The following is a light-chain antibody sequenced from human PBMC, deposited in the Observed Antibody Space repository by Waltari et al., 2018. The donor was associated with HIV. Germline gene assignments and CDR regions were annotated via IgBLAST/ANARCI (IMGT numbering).Light chain of an antibody. CDR2: WAS. CDR3: QQYYNTPG. Sequence: DIVMTQSPDSLAVSLGERATINCKSSQSVFYSSNNKNYLAWYQHKAGQPPKLLIYWASTRESGVPDRFSGSGSGTDLTLTISNLQAEDVAVYYCQQYYNTPGFGQGTKVEIK. CDR1: QSVFYSSNNKNY. J-gene: IGKJ1*01. V-gene: IGKV4-1*01.